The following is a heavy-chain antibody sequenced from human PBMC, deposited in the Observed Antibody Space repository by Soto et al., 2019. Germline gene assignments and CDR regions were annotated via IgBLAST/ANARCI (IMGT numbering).Heavy chain of an antibody. CDR2: ISRGSDYI. CDR1: GFSFSYYT. D-gene: IGHD1-20*01. J-gene: IGHJ5*02. V-gene: IGHV3-21*01. Sequence: GASLRLSCAGSGFSFSYYTMNWVRQAPGKGLEWVSSISRGSDYIFYADTVKGRFTISRDNARNSLYLQMSSLRAEDTAGYYCAKDSGCVNNACAYDPWGQGTLVTVSS. CDR3: AKDSGCVNNACAYDP.